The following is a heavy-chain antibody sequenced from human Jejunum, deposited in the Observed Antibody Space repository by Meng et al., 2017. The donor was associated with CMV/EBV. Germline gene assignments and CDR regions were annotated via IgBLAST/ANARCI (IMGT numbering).Heavy chain of an antibody. CDR2: IKQDGSEK. Sequence: SCAASGVTFSSSWMTWVRQAPGKGLEWVANIKQDGSEKNYVDSVKGRFTISRDNAKNSLYLQMNSLRAEDTAVYYCARDIIRPDYWGQGTLVTVSS. V-gene: IGHV3-7*01. CDR3: ARDIIRPDY. CDR1: GVTFSSSW. D-gene: IGHD3-3*01. J-gene: IGHJ4*02.